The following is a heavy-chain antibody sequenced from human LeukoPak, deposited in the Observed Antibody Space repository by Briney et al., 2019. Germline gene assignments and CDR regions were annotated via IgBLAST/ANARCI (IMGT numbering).Heavy chain of an antibody. CDR1: GGSISSYY. CDR3: ARNPNSGSYYRNYNYYMDV. V-gene: IGHV4-4*07. CDR2: IYTSGST. Sequence: SETLSLTCTVSGGSISSYYWSWIRQPAGKGLEWIGRIYTSGSTNYNPSLKSRVTMSVDTSKNQFSLKLSSVTAADTAVYYCARNPNSGSYYRNYNYYMDVWGKGTTVTVSS. J-gene: IGHJ6*03. D-gene: IGHD1-26*01.